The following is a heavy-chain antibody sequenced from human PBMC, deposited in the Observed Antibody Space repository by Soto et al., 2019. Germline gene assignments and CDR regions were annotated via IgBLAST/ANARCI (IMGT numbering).Heavy chain of an antibody. Sequence: EVQLVESGGGLVQPGRSLRLYCAASGFTFDDYAMHWVRQAPGKGLEWVSGISWNSGSIGYADSVKGRFTISRDNAKNSLYLQMDNLRLEDTALYYCAKDVPQGRSLHSFHHWGQGTLVTVSS. CDR3: AKDVPQGRSLHSFHH. J-gene: IGHJ1*01. CDR2: ISWNSGSI. V-gene: IGHV3-9*01. CDR1: GFTFDDYA. D-gene: IGHD3-10*01.